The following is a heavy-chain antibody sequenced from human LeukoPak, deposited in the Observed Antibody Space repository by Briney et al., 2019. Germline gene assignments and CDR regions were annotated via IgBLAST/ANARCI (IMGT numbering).Heavy chain of an antibody. Sequence: SETLSLTCAVSGGSIRNSSFYWGWIRQPPGKGLEWIASIYNSGTTYYNPSIKSRITIFVDTSKNQVSLKLRSVTAADTAVYYCVRHAVKGKWLQFYYFNYWGQGSLVTVSS. J-gene: IGHJ4*02. CDR1: GGSIRNSSFY. CDR2: IYNSGTT. D-gene: IGHD5-24*01. CDR3: VRHAVKGKWLQFYYFNY. V-gene: IGHV4-39*01.